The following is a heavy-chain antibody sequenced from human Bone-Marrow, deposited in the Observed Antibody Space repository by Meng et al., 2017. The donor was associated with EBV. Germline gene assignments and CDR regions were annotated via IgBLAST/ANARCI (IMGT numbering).Heavy chain of an antibody. Sequence: TLNEHGPTLVQPTQTLTLTCTFSGFSLSTSGVGVGWIRQPPGKALEWLALIYWDDDKRYSPSLKSRLTITKDTSKNQVVLTMTNMDPVDTATYYCAHRRDDYTNYWYFDLWGRGTLVTVSS. V-gene: IGHV2-5*02. CDR3: AHRRDDYTNYWYFDL. D-gene: IGHD4-11*01. CDR1: GFSLSTSGVG. CDR2: IYWDDDK. J-gene: IGHJ2*01.